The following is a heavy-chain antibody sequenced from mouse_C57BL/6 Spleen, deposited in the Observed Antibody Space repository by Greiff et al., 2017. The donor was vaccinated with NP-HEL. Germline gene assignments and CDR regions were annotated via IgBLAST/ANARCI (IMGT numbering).Heavy chain of an antibody. Sequence: VQLQQSGAELVMPGASVKLSCKASGYTFTSYWMHWVKQRPGQGLEWIGEIDPSDSYTNYNQKFKGKSTLTVDKSSSTAYMQLSSLTSEDSAVYYCARSDTTVAMDYWGQGTSVTVSS. CDR3: ARSDTTVAMDY. CDR2: IDPSDSYT. CDR1: GYTFTSYW. V-gene: IGHV1-69*01. D-gene: IGHD1-1*01. J-gene: IGHJ4*01.